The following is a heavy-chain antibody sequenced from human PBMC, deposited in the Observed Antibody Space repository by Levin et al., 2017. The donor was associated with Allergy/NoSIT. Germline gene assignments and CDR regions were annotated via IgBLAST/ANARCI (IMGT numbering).Heavy chain of an antibody. CDR2: INHSGST. V-gene: IGHV4-34*01. D-gene: IGHD4-17*01. CDR3: ARGLSTRRVGRKYGDQCYFDD. CDR1: GESFGAYY. Sequence: SETLSLTCAVYGESFGAYYWSWVRQPPGKGLEWIGDINHSGSTNYNPSLESRVTISVDTSRNQFSLRLSSVTAADTAVYYCARGLSTRRVGRKYGDQCYFDDWGQGTLITVSS. J-gene: IGHJ4*02.